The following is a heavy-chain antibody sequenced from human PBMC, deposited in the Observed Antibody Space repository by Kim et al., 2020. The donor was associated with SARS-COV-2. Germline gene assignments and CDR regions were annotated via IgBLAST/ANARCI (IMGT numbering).Heavy chain of an antibody. CDR3: ARGAYGDVSFDY. V-gene: IGHV1-18*04. CDR1: GYMFTSYG. CDR2: ISARDGNT. J-gene: IGHJ4*02. Sequence: ASVKVSCKACGYMFTSYGFSWVRQAPVQGLEWLGWISARDGNTKYGQKFQGRVIMTTDTSTNTAYMELWSLRSDDTAMYYCARGAYGDVSFDYWGQGTLV. D-gene: IGHD4-17*01.